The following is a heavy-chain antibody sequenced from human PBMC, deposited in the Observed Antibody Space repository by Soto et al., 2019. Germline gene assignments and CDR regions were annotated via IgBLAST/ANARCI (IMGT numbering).Heavy chain of an antibody. D-gene: IGHD3-3*01. CDR2: IGSSGGST. V-gene: IGHV3-23*01. J-gene: IGHJ4*02. CDR3: AKGLRFLEWLSLAPFDY. Sequence: PGGSLRLCCAASGFTFDTYAMNWVRQAPGKGREWVSAIGSSGGSTYYADSVKGRFTISRDNSKNTLYLQMNSLRAEDTAVYYCAKGLRFLEWLSLAPFDYWGQGTLVTVSS. CDR1: GFTFDTYA.